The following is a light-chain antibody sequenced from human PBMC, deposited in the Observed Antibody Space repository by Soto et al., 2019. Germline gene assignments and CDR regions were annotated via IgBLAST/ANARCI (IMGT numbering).Light chain of an antibody. J-gene: IGKJ3*01. CDR2: GAS. CDR1: QGISNY. V-gene: IGKV1-27*01. Sequence: DIQMTQSPSSLSASLGDRVTITCRASQGISNYLACYQQKPGKTPNLLLFGASTLQSAVTSRISGSRAGTDFTLTISSLQHEDVATYYCQKYNSAPFTFGPGTKVNIK. CDR3: QKYNSAPFT.